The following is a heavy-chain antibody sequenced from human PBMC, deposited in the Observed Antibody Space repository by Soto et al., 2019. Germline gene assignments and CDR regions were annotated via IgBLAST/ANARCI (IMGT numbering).Heavy chain of an antibody. CDR3: ARYYCSGGSCRRNYYYGMDV. D-gene: IGHD2-15*01. V-gene: IGHV5-51*01. CDR1: GYSFTSYW. Sequence: ESLKISCKGSGYSFTSYWIVGVRQMPGKGLGFRGIIYPGDSDTRYSPSFQGQVTISADKSISTAYLQWSSLKASDTAMYYCARYYCSGGSCRRNYYYGMDVWGQGTTVTVSS. J-gene: IGHJ6*02. CDR2: IYPGDSDT.